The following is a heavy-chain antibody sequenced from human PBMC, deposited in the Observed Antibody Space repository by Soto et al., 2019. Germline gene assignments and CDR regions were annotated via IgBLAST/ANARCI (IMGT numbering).Heavy chain of an antibody. J-gene: IGHJ3*02. V-gene: IGHV3-7*01. CDR3: ARHDPIGELRDAFDN. CDR2: INEDGSEK. CDR1: GFSFSAYW. Sequence: EVQLVESGGALVQPGGSLRLSCAASGFSFSAYWMNWVRQAPGKGLEWVANINEDGSEKYYVDSVKGRFTISRDNAKDSMYPQMNNLVADDTAVYYCARHDPIGELRDAFDNWGQGTVVTVSS. D-gene: IGHD1-26*01.